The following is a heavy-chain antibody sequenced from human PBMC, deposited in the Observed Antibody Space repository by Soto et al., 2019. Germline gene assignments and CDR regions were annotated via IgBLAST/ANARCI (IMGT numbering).Heavy chain of an antibody. V-gene: IGHV3-30-3*01. J-gene: IGHJ4*02. Sequence: GGSLRLSCAASGFTFSTHAMHWVRQAPGKGLECVAIVSFDGSNKYYADSVKGRFTTSRDNSKNTLYLQMSGLTPEDTAVYYCARDQTGITTTGGGRIDHWGQGTLVTVSS. CDR2: VSFDGSNK. CDR3: ARDQTGITTTGGGRIDH. CDR1: GFTFSTHA. D-gene: IGHD1-20*01.